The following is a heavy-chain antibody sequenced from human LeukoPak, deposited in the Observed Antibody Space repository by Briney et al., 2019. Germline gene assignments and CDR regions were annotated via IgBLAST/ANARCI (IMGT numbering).Heavy chain of an antibody. CDR1: GLTFTSYT. J-gene: IGHJ4*02. Sequence: PGGSLRLSCSASGLTFTSYTMTWVRQAPGKGLVWVSRINSDGRSTNYADSVKGRFTISRDNAKNTLYLQMNSLRAEDTAVYYCARGADSGYSSDNWGQGTLVSVSS. CDR2: INSDGRST. D-gene: IGHD3-9*01. CDR3: ARGADSGYSSDN. V-gene: IGHV3-74*01.